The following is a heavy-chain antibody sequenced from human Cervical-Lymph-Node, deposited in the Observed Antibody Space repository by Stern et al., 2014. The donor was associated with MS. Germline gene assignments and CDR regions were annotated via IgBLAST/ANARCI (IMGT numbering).Heavy chain of an antibody. CDR3: ARDHVVEVAALPTGWLDP. J-gene: IGHJ5*02. Sequence: QVQLVQSGAEVKKPGASVKVSCKASGYTFTNYAMHWVRPAPGQRLEWMGWINTGNGNTQYSPKFQGRLAVTRDTSATIVYMELSSLTSEDTAVYYCARDHVVEVAALPTGWLDPWGQGTLVIVSS. D-gene: IGHD2-15*01. CDR1: GYTFTNYA. V-gene: IGHV1-3*04. CDR2: INTGNGNT.